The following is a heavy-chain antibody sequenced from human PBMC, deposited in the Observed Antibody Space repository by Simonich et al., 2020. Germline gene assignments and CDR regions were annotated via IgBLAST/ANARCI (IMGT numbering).Heavy chain of an antibody. CDR2: IYHSGDT. V-gene: IGHV4-38-2*01. D-gene: IGHD6-13*01. Sequence: QVQLQESGPGLVKPSETLSLTCAVSGYSISSGYYWRWIRKPPGKGLGWIGSIYHSGDTYYNPSRKSRVTISVDTSKNQFSLKLSSVTAADTAVYYCARVGYSNYYYYGMDVWGQGTTVTVSS. J-gene: IGHJ6*02. CDR3: ARVGYSNYYYYGMDV. CDR1: GYSISSGYY.